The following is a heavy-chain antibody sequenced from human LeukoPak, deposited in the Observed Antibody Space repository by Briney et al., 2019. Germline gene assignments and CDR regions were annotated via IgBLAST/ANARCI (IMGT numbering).Heavy chain of an antibody. CDR3: AKAPVTTCRGAFCYPFDY. V-gene: IGHV3-23*01. CDR2: IRGSGGST. CDR1: GFTVSTYA. J-gene: IGHJ4*02. Sequence: GGSLRLSCAASGFTVSTYAMSWVRQAPGKGLEWVSGIRGSGGSTYYADSVKGRFTISRDNSKNTLYLQTNSLRAEDTAVYYCAKAPVTTCRGAFCYPFDYWGLGTLVTVSS. D-gene: IGHD2-15*01.